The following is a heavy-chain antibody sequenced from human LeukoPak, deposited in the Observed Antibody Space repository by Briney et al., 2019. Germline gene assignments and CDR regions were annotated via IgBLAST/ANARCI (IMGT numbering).Heavy chain of an antibody. Sequence: ASVKVSCKASGYTFIDYWIHWVRQAPGQGLEWMGRIDLKTSGITSAQKFQGRVTMTRDTSISTTYMDLSGLGTDDTAVYYCARDSPHQRFDYWGQGTLVTVSS. CDR3: ARDSPHQRFDY. J-gene: IGHJ4*02. CDR2: IDLKTSGI. V-gene: IGHV1-2*02. CDR1: GYTFIDYW.